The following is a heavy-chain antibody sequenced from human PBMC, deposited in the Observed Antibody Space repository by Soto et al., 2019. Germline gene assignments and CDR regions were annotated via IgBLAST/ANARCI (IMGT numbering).Heavy chain of an antibody. CDR2: VWYDGSKK. Sequence: QVQLVQSGGGVIQPGRSLRLSCAASGFSFSSYGMHWVRQAPGKGLEWVAVVWYDGSKKYYADSVKGRFTISRDNSKKTVYLQMNSLRVEDTAVYYCVGWTRGFDYWGQGTLVTVSS. D-gene: IGHD2-15*01. V-gene: IGHV3-33*01. J-gene: IGHJ4*02. CDR1: GFSFSSYG. CDR3: VGWTRGFDY.